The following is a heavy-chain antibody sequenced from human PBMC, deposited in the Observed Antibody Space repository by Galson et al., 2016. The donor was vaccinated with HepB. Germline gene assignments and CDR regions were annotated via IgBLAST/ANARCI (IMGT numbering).Heavy chain of an antibody. J-gene: IGHJ4*02. Sequence: SVKVSCKASGGDFTSYAISWVRQAPGQGLGWMGGIIPFIGTPNVAQRFQGRVTITADESTRASYMELSMLRYEDPAVYFCAKDGARAAEGMAFWGQGTLVTVSS. CDR3: AKDGARAAEGMAF. V-gene: IGHV1-69*13. CDR2: IIPFIGTP. D-gene: IGHD6-13*01. CDR1: GGDFTSYA.